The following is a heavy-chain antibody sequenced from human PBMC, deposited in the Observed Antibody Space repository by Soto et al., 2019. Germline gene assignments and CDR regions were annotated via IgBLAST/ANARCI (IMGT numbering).Heavy chain of an antibody. V-gene: IGHV4-59*01. J-gene: IGHJ5*02. CDR3: ARANYGSGSYSWFDP. CDR1: GGSINNYY. Sequence: SETLSLTCTVSGGSINNYYWSWIRQPPGKGLEWIGYIYYSGSTNYNPSLKSRVTISVDPSKNQFSLKLSSVTAADTAVYYCARANYGSGSYSWFDPWGQGTLVTVSS. D-gene: IGHD3-10*01. CDR2: IYYSGST.